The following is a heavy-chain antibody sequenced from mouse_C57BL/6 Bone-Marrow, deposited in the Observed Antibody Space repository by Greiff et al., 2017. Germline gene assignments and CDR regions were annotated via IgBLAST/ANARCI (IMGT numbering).Heavy chain of an antibody. Sequence: QVQLQQPGAELVRPGSSVKLSCKASGYTFTSYWMDWVKQRPGQGLEWIGNIYPSDSETHYNQKFKDKATLTVDKSSSTAYMQLSSLTSEESAVYYCARSGYYGSLFAYWGQGTLVTVSA. V-gene: IGHV1-61*01. CDR2: IYPSDSET. J-gene: IGHJ3*01. D-gene: IGHD1-1*01. CDR3: ARSGYYGSLFAY. CDR1: GYTFTSYW.